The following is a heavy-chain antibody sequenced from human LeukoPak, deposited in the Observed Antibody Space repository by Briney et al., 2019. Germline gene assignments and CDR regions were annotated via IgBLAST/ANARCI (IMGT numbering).Heavy chain of an antibody. CDR2: IKEDGTET. CDR1: GFSFSSYA. D-gene: IGHD5-24*01. J-gene: IGHJ4*02. CDR3: AKEGRSLQTY. V-gene: IGHV3-7*03. Sequence: GGSLRLSCAASGFSFSSYAMSWVRQAPGKGLEWVANIKEDGTETYYVDSVKGRFTISRDNAKNSLYLQMNSLRVEDTAVYYCAKEGRSLQTYWGQGTLVTVSS.